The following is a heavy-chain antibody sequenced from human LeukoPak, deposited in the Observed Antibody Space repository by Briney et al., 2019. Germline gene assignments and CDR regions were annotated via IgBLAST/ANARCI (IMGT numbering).Heavy chain of an antibody. Sequence: GASLQISGQGSGYHFATYWIGWVRQLPGKGLEWMGVIYPGDSDTRYSPSFQGQVTISADKSISTAYLQWSSLKASDSAMYYCASQVYCSRTSCSDHWGQGTLVTVSS. J-gene: IGHJ4*02. CDR1: GYHFATYW. V-gene: IGHV5-51*01. CDR2: IYPGDSDT. D-gene: IGHD2-2*01. CDR3: ASQVYCSRTSCSDH.